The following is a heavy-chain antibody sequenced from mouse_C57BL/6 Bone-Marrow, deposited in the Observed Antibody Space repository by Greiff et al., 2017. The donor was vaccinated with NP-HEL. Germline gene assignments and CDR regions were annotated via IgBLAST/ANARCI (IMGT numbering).Heavy chain of an antibody. Sequence: QVQLQQPGAELVKPGASVKMSCKASGYTFTSYWITWVKQRPGQGLEWIGDIYPGSGSTNYNEKFKSKATLTGDTSSSTAYMQLSSLTSEDSAVYYCARRRFRRYHWGQGTTLTVSS. CDR2: IYPGSGST. J-gene: IGHJ2*01. CDR3: ARRRFRRYH. D-gene: IGHD1-1*01. V-gene: IGHV1-55*01. CDR1: GYTFTSYW.